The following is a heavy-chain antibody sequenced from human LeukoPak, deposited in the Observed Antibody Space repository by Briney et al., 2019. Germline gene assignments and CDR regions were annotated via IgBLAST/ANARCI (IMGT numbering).Heavy chain of an antibody. Sequence: SETLSLTCTVSGGSISSSSYYWGWIRQPPGKGLEWIGSIYYSGSTYYNPSLKSRVTISVDTSKNQFSLKLSSVTAADTAVYYCARLSHIVATFDYWGQGTLVTVSS. CDR1: GGSISSSSYY. V-gene: IGHV4-39*01. CDR2: IYYSGST. CDR3: ARLSHIVATFDY. J-gene: IGHJ4*02. D-gene: IGHD5-12*01.